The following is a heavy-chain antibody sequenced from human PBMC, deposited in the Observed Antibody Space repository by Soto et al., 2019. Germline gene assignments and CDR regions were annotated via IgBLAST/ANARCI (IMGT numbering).Heavy chain of an antibody. CDR1: GFTFSSYW. J-gene: IGHJ4*02. Sequence: HPGGSLRLSCAASGFTFSSYWMSWVRQAPGKGLEWVANIKQDGSEKYYVDSVKGRFTISRDNAKNSLYLQMNNLRAEDTAVYYCARGRYSSPMAFDYWGQGTLVTVSS. V-gene: IGHV3-7*02. CDR3: ARGRYSSPMAFDY. CDR2: IKQDGSEK. D-gene: IGHD5-18*01.